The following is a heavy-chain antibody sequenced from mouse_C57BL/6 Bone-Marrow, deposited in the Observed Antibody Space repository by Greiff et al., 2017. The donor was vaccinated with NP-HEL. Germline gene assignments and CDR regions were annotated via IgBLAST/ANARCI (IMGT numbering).Heavy chain of an antibody. Sequence: VQLKQSGAELVRPGASVKLSCIASGFNIKDDYMHWVKQRPEQGLEWIGWIDPENGDTEYASKFQGKATITADTSSNTAYLQLSSLTSEDTAVYYCTTGSTTVVANFDYWGQGTTLTVSS. CDR3: TTGSTTVVANFDY. J-gene: IGHJ2*01. V-gene: IGHV14-4*01. D-gene: IGHD1-1*01. CDR2: IDPENGDT. CDR1: GFNIKDDY.